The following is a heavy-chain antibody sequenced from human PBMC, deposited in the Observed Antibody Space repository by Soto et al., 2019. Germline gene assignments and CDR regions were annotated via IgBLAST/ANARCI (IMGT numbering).Heavy chain of an antibody. Sequence: GESLKISCNGSGYSFTSYWIGWVLQMPGKGLDWMWIIYPGDSDTRYSPSFQCQVTISADKSISTAYLQWSSLKASDTAMYYCARHRGLGSGGAFDIWGQGTMVTVSS. CDR1: GYSFTSYW. D-gene: IGHD6-19*01. J-gene: IGHJ3*02. CDR3: ARHRGLGSGGAFDI. CDR2: IYPGDSDT. V-gene: IGHV5-51*01.